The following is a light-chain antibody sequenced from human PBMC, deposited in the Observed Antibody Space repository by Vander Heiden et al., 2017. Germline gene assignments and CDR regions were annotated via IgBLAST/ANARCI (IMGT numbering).Light chain of an antibody. J-gene: IGLJ2*01. Sequence: QSVLTQPPSVSSAPGQRVTISCPGRSSNIGAGYDVHWYQQLPGAAPKLLINGNTNRPSGVPDRFSGSKSGTSASLAITGLQAEDEADYYCQSYDSRLTGHVVFGGGTKLTVL. V-gene: IGLV1-40*01. CDR3: QSYDSRLTGHVV. CDR2: GNT. CDR1: SSNIGAGYD.